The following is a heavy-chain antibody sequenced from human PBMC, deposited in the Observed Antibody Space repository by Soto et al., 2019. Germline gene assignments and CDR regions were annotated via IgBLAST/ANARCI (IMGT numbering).Heavy chain of an antibody. D-gene: IGHD3-22*01. CDR1: DFTFSSYG. Sequence: QVQLVESGGGVVQPGRSLTLSCEASDFTFSSYGIHWVRQAPGKGLEWVAVISYDGSNKQYGDSVKGRFTMSRDNSKNTVHLQMNSLRVEDTAVYYCAKDTYYHDSSGYYVFDYWGQGTLVTVSS. V-gene: IGHV3-30*18. CDR3: AKDTYYHDSSGYYVFDY. J-gene: IGHJ4*02. CDR2: ISYDGSNK.